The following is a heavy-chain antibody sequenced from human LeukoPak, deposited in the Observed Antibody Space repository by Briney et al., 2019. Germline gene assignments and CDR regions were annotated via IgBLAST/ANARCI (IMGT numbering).Heavy chain of an antibody. D-gene: IGHD4/OR15-4a*01. Sequence: GESLKISCKGSGYSFTSYWIGWVRQMPGKGLEWMGIIDPSDSDTRYSPSFQGQVTISADKSINTAFLQWSSLRSEDTAVYYCAWCLDYQFRNWFDPWGQGTLVTVSS. CDR3: AWCLDYQFRNWFDP. CDR1: GYSFTSYW. J-gene: IGHJ5*02. CDR2: IDPSDSDT. V-gene: IGHV5-51*01.